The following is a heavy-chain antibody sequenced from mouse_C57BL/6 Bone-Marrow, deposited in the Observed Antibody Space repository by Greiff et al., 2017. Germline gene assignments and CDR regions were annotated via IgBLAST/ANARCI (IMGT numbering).Heavy chain of an antibody. CDR1: GFSLTSYG. J-gene: IGHJ1*03. D-gene: IGHD1-1*01. V-gene: IGHV2-2*01. CDR2: IWSGGST. CDR3: AREGLLLYRYFDV. Sequence: VMLVESGPGLVQPSQSLSITCTVSGFSLTSYGVHWVRQSPGKGLEWLGVIWSGGSTDYNAAFISRLSISKDNSKSQVFFKMNSLQADDTAIYYCAREGLLLYRYFDVWGTGTTVTVSS.